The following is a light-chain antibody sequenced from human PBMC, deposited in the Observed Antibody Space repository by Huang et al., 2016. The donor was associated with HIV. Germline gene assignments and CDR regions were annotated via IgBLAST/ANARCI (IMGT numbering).Light chain of an antibody. CDR1: QSISTY. Sequence: EIVLTQSPATLSLSPGERATLSCRASQSISTYLAWYQHRPGQSPRLLIYDASKRAVGVPTRFSGRGSGTDFTLTISSLEPEDFAVYFCQQRSEWLIFGGGTRVDI. CDR3: QQRSEWLI. CDR2: DAS. J-gene: IGKJ4*01. V-gene: IGKV3-11*01.